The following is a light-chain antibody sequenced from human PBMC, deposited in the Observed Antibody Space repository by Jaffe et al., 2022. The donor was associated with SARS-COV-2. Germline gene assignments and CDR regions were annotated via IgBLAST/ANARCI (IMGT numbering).Light chain of an antibody. Sequence: DIQMTQSPSTLSASVGDRVTITCRASQIISTFLAWYQQKPGKAPRLLISKASSLEGGVPSRFSGSGSGTEFTLIISSLQPDDFATYYCQQYNLYPLTFGGGTKVEIK. J-gene: IGKJ4*01. CDR1: QIISTF. V-gene: IGKV1-5*03. CDR2: KAS. CDR3: QQYNLYPLT.